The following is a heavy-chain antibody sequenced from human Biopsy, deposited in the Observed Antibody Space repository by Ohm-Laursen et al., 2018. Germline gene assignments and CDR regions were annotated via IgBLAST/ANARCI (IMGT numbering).Heavy chain of an antibody. J-gene: IGHJ6*02. CDR2: IFYDGSNT. V-gene: IGHV3-30*18. D-gene: IGHD5-18*01. CDR3: AKDRYNYTPIGGFSMDV. CDR1: RFTFNSYG. Sequence: SLRLSCSASRFTFNSYGMQWVRQAPGKGLEWVAFIFYDGSNTYYADSVKGRFTISRDNSRDTLYLQMSSLRAEDTAVYYCAKDRYNYTPIGGFSMDVWGQGTTVTVSS.